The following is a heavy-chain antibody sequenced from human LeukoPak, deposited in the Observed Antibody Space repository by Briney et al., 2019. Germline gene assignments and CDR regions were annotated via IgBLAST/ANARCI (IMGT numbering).Heavy chain of an antibody. V-gene: IGHV4-34*01. Sequence: PSETLSLTCAVYGGSFSGYYWSWIRQPPGKGLEWTGEINHSGSTNYNPSLKSRVTTSVDTSKNQFSLKLSPVTAADTAVYYCARGGERGYCSSTSCRNWYNYWGQGTLVTVSS. J-gene: IGHJ4*02. CDR2: INHSGST. CDR3: ARGGERGYCSSTSCRNWYNY. D-gene: IGHD2-2*01. CDR1: GGSFSGYY.